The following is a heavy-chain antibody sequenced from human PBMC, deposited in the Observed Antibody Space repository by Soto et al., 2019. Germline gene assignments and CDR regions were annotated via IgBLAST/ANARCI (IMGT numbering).Heavy chain of an antibody. CDR1: GGSISSGGYY. CDR2: IYYSGCT. CDR3: ARDSRLRAALDY. V-gene: IGHV4-31*03. J-gene: IGHJ4*02. D-gene: IGHD4-17*01. Sequence: SETLSLTCTVSGGSISSGGYYWCWIRQHPGKGLEWIGYIYYSGCTYYNPSLKSRVTISVDTSKNQFSLKLSYVTAADTAVYYCARDSRLRAALDYWGQGTLVTVSS.